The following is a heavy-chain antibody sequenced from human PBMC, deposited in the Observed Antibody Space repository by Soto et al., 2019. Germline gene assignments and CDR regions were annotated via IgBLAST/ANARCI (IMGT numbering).Heavy chain of an antibody. Sequence: ASVKVSCKASGGTFSSYAINWVRQAPGQGLEWMGGIIPIFGTANYAQKFQGRVTITADESTSTAYMELSSLRSEDTAVYYCARDFAASRATRDGMDVWGQGTTVTVSS. CDR3: ARDFAASRATRDGMDV. CDR2: IIPIFGTA. D-gene: IGHD5-12*01. CDR1: GGTFSSYA. J-gene: IGHJ6*02. V-gene: IGHV1-69*13.